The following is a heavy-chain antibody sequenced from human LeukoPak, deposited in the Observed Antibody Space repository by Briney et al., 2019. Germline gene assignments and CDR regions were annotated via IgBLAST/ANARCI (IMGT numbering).Heavy chain of an antibody. CDR1: GFTFSSYW. CDR3: AREGGLQLWGFGY. V-gene: IGHV3-7*01. D-gene: IGHD5-18*01. Sequence: PGGSLRLSCAASGFTFSSYWMSWVRQAPGKGLEWVANIKKDGSEKYYVDSVKGRFTISRDNAKNSLYLQMNSLRAEDTAVYYCAREGGLQLWGFGYWGQGTLVTVSS. J-gene: IGHJ4*02. CDR2: IKKDGSEK.